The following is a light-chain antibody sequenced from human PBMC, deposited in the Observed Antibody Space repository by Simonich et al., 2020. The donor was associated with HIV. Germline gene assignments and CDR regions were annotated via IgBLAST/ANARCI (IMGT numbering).Light chain of an antibody. CDR1: QGISNS. V-gene: IGKV1-NL1*01. Sequence: DIQMTQSPSSLSASVGDRVTITCRANQGISNSLACYQQKPGKAPKLLLYAASRLESGVPFRFSGSGSGTDYTLTISNLQPEDFATYYCQQYYSTPPWTFGQGTKVEIK. CDR3: QQYYSTPPWT. CDR2: AAS. J-gene: IGKJ1*01.